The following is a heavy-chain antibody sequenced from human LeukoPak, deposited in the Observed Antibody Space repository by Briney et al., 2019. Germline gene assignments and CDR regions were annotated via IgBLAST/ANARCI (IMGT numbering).Heavy chain of an antibody. V-gene: IGHV4-34*01. D-gene: IGHD5-24*01. J-gene: IGHJ4*02. CDR2: INHSGST. Sequence: PSETLSLTCAVYGGSFSGYYWSWIRQPPGKGLGWIGEINHSGSTNYNPSLKSRVTISVDTSKNQFSLKLSSVTAADTAVYYCARGGRWLQSYFDYWGQGALVTVSS. CDR1: GGSFSGYY. CDR3: ARGGRWLQSYFDY.